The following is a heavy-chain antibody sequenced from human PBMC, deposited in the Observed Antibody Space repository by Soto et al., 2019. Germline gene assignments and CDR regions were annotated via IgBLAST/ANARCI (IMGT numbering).Heavy chain of an antibody. V-gene: IGHV3-30*18. Sequence: PGGSLRLSCAASGFTFSSYGMHWVRQAPGKGLEWVAVISYDGSNKYYADSVKGRFTISRDNSKNTLYLQMNSLRAEDTAVYYSAKVGPDIVVVVAATLDVWGQGTTVTVSS. D-gene: IGHD2-15*01. CDR1: GFTFSSYG. CDR3: AKVGPDIVVVVAATLDV. CDR2: ISYDGSNK. J-gene: IGHJ6*02.